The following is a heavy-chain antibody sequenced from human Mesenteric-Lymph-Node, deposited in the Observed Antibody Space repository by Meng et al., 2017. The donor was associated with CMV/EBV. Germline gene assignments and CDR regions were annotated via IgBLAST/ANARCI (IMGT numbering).Heavy chain of an antibody. CDR2: IYYSGST. J-gene: IGHJ3*02. CDR3: AREGILWVYCSSTSCKGAFDI. V-gene: IGHV4-39*07. D-gene: IGHD2-2*01. Sequence: SETLSLTCTVSGGSISSSSYYWGWIRQPPGKGLEWIGSIYYSGSTYYNPSLKSRVTISVDTSKNQFSLKLSSVTAADTAVYYCAREGILWVYCSSTSCKGAFDIWGQGTMVTVSS. CDR1: GGSISSSSYY.